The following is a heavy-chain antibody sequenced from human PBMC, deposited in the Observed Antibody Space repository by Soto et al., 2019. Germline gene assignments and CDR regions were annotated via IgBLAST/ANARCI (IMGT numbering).Heavy chain of an antibody. Sequence: GASVKVSCKASGYHFTGYYMHWVRQAPGQGLEWMGWINPNSGGTNYAQKLQGRVTMTTDTSTSTAYMELRSLRSDDTAVYYCARSIAAAVDFDYWGQGTLVTVSS. J-gene: IGHJ4*02. V-gene: IGHV1-2*02. D-gene: IGHD6-13*01. CDR2: INPNSGGT. CDR1: GYHFTGYY. CDR3: ARSIAAAVDFDY.